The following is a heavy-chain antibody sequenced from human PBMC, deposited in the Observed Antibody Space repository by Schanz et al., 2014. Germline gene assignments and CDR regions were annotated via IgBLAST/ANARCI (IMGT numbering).Heavy chain of an antibody. V-gene: IGHV3-23*04. Sequence: VQLVESGGGVVQPGRSLRLSCAGSGFSFSGFGMHWVRQAPGKGLEWVSAISGNGGSTYFADSVKGRFTISRDNSDNTLFLQMNSLRAEDTAVYYCAKVREWWPYYFDYWGQGTLVTVSS. J-gene: IGHJ4*02. D-gene: IGHD2-15*01. CDR1: GFSFSGFG. CDR3: AKVREWWPYYFDY. CDR2: ISGNGGST.